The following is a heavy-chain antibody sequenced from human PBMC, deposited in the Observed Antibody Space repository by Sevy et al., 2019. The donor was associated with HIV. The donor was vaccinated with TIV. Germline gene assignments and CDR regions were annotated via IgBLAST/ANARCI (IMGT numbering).Heavy chain of an antibody. J-gene: IGHJ4*02. CDR3: AKEEFSGYXFGX. D-gene: IGHD5-12*01. V-gene: IGHV3-23*01. CDR2: ISASGGST. Sequence: GGSLRLSCTASAXXFSSYVMSWVRQAPGKGLEWVSTISASGGSTYYADSVKGRFTISRDNSNKKVYLQMNSLTAEDTAVYYCAKEEFSGYXFGXWGQGTLVTVSS. CDR1: AXXFSSYV.